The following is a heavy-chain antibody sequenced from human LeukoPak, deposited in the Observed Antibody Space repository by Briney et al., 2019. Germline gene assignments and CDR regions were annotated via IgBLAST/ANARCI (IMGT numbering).Heavy chain of an antibody. Sequence: SETLSLTCTVSGDSISSYHWTWIRQPPGRGLEWIGYVYYSGSTNYNPSLKNRVAISLDTSNNQFSLKLSSVTAADTAIYYCATHTRHCSGGTCYSIDYWGQGTLVTVSS. CDR1: GDSISSYH. V-gene: IGHV4-59*08. CDR2: VYYSGST. D-gene: IGHD2-15*01. J-gene: IGHJ4*02. CDR3: ATHTRHCSGGTCYSIDY.